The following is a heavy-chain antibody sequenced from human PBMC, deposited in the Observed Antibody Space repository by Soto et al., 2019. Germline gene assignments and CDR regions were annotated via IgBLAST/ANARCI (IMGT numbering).Heavy chain of an antibody. V-gene: IGHV4-39*01. CDR1: GGSINSSSYL. Sequence: SETLSLTCSVPGGSINSSSYLWGWVRPPPGQGLEWIGSLYYSGSTYYNPSLRSRVTISVDTSKNQFSLKLSSVTAADTAVFYCAGHYSSGSRNWFDPGGQGTLVTVSS. CDR3: AGHYSSGSRNWFDP. CDR2: LYYSGST. J-gene: IGHJ5*02. D-gene: IGHD6-19*01.